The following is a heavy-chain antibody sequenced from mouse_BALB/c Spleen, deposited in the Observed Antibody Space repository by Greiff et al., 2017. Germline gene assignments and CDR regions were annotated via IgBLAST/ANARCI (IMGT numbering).Heavy chain of an antibody. J-gene: IGHJ4*01. CDR3: ARGGNYDAMDY. CDR1: GFTFTDYY. CDR2: IRNKANGYTT. V-gene: IGHV7-3*02. D-gene: IGHD2-1*01. Sequence: DVKLVESGGGLVQPGGSLRLSCATSGFTFTDYYMSWVRQPPGKALEWLGFIRNKANGYTTEYSASVKGRFTISRDNSQSILYLQMNTLRAEDSATYYCARGGNYDAMDYWGQGTSVTVSS.